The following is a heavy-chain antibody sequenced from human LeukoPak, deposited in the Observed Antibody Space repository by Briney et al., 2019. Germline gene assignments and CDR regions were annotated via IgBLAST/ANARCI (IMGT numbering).Heavy chain of an antibody. CDR2: MNQDGSEK. Sequence: GGSLRLSCAASGLTFSTDWMNWVRQAPGKGLEWVANMNQDGSEKYYLDSVKGRFTISRDNAKNSLYLQMNSLRVEDTAVYYCARGYSSSPNWFDPWGQGTLVTVSS. J-gene: IGHJ5*02. V-gene: IGHV3-7*04. CDR3: ARGYSSSPNWFDP. CDR1: GLTFSTDW. D-gene: IGHD2-2*01.